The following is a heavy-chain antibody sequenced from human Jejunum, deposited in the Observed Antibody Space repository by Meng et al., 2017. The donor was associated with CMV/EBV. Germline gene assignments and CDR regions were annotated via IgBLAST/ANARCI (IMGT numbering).Heavy chain of an antibody. V-gene: IGHV3-23*01. Sequence: FNGYAMTWVRQAPGRGLEWVSVISRGGGDTNCADSVKGRFTISRDNSKNTLYLEMSSLRAEDTAIYYCAKESGQYQMLSYYGLDVWGQGTTVTVSS. D-gene: IGHD2-2*01. CDR2: ISRGGGDT. J-gene: IGHJ6*02. CDR3: AKESGQYQMLSYYGLDV. CDR1: FNGYA.